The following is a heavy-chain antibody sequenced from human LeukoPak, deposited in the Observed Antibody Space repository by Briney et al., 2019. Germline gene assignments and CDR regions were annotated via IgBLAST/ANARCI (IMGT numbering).Heavy chain of an antibody. Sequence: GGSLRLSCTASGFTFGDYAMSWVRQAPGKGLEWVGFIRSKAYGGATEYAASVKGRFTISRDDSKSIAYLQMNSLKTEDTAVYYCTREASGPHKYYFDYWGQGTLVTVSS. J-gene: IGHJ4*02. V-gene: IGHV3-49*04. CDR2: IRSKAYGGAT. CDR3: TREASGPHKYYFDY. D-gene: IGHD3-10*01. CDR1: GFTFGDYA.